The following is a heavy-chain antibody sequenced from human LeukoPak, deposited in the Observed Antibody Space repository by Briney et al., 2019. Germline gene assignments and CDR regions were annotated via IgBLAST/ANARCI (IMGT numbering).Heavy chain of an antibody. CDR3: ARVRDGYNDAYDI. V-gene: IGHV4-4*07. J-gene: IGHJ3*02. Sequence: SETLSLTCSVSGDSISYFYWSWIRQAAGKGLEWIGRMSSSGNNDYNASLKSRVTMSVDTSKNQFSLKLTSVTAEDTAVYYCARVRDGYNDAYDIWGQGTMVTVTS. CDR1: GDSISYFY. D-gene: IGHD5-24*01. CDR2: MSSSGNN.